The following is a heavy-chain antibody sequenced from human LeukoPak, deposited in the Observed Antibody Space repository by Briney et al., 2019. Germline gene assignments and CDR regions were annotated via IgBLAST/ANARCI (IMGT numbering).Heavy chain of an antibody. CDR3: SRLASGGDGYDS. D-gene: IGHD2-21*02. V-gene: IGHV3-49*03. CDR2: IRSKNYGGTS. Sequence: GGSLRLSCTTSGFNYGDYAMSWFRQAPGKGLEWVALIRSKNYGGTSEYAASVKGRFTVSRDDSKSSAYLQMESLKTEDTALYYCSRLASGGDGYDSWGQGTLVTVSS. J-gene: IGHJ4*02. CDR1: GFNYGDYA.